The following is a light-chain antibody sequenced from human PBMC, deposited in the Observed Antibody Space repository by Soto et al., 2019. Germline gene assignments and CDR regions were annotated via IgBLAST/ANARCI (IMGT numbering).Light chain of an antibody. CDR3: QQFNSYPLS. Sequence: AIQLTQSPSSLSASVGDRVTITCRASQGISSALAWYQQKPGKAPKLLIYDASSLESGVPSRFSGSGSGTDFTLTFSSLQPEDFATYYCQQFNSYPLSFGQGTRLEI. CDR1: QGISSA. CDR2: DAS. J-gene: IGKJ5*01. V-gene: IGKV1-13*02.